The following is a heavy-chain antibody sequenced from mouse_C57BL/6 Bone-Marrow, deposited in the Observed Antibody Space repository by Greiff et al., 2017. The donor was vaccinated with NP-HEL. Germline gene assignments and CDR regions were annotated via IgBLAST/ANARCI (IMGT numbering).Heavy chain of an antibody. D-gene: IGHD1-1*02. Sequence: EVKLVESGPGLAKPSQTLSLTCSVTGYSITSDYWNWIRKFPGNKLEYMGYISYSGSTYYNPSLKSRISITRDTSKNQYYLQLNSVTTEDTATYYCARSYYDGTAWFAYWGQGTLVTVSA. V-gene: IGHV3-8*01. J-gene: IGHJ3*01. CDR1: GYSITSDY. CDR3: ARSYYDGTAWFAY. CDR2: ISYSGST.